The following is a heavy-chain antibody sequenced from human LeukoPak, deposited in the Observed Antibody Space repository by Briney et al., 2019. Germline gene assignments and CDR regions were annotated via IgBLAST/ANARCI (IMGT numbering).Heavy chain of an antibody. Sequence: GGSLRLSCAASGFTFDDYAMHWVRQAPGKGLEWVGVISYNGSHKYYADSVKGRFTISRDNSKNTLYLQMNSLRADDTSTYFCARRIKTPTTGALDVWGQGTRVIVSS. J-gene: IGHJ3*01. CDR3: ARRIKTPTTGALDV. V-gene: IGHV3-30*04. CDR2: ISYNGSHK. CDR1: GFTFDDYA. D-gene: IGHD1-14*01.